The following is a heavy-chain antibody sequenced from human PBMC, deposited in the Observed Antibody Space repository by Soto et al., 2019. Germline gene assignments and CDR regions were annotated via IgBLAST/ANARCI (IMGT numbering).Heavy chain of an antibody. J-gene: IGHJ6*02. CDR3: ANWMSSIAARQGYYYYGMDV. CDR1: GFTFSSYA. V-gene: IGHV3-23*01. CDR2: ISGSGGST. D-gene: IGHD6-6*01. Sequence: GGSLRLSCAASGFTFSSYAMSWVRQAPGKGLEWVSAISGSGGSTYYADSVKGRFTISRDNSKNTLYLQMNSLRAEDTAVYYCANWMSSIAARQGYYYYGMDVWGQGTTVTVSS.